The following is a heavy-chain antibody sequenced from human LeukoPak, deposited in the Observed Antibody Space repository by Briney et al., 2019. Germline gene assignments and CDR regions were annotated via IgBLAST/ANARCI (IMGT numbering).Heavy chain of an antibody. Sequence: GSLRLSCVGSGFTFRSHTMSWVRQAPEKGLEFVSGIYENGGTTYYADSVKGRFSISRDNSKNTLYLQMDSLRGEDTAVYYCAKDFRIGYSAHFDYWGQGALVTVSS. CDR3: AKDFRIGYSAHFDY. J-gene: IGHJ4*02. CDR2: IYENGGTT. CDR1: GFTFRSHT. V-gene: IGHV3-23*01. D-gene: IGHD2-21*01.